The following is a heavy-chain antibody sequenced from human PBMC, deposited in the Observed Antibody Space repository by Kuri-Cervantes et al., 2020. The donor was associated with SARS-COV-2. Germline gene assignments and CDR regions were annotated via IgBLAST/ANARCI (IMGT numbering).Heavy chain of an antibody. CDR3: ATPIQVARGRLDY. CDR1: GLTFSSYA. J-gene: IGHJ4*02. V-gene: IGHV3-30-3*01. CDR2: ISYDGSNK. D-gene: IGHD1-1*01. Sequence: GESLKISCAASGLTFSSYAMHWARQAPGKGLEWVAVISYDGSNKYYADSVKGRFTISRDNSKNTVYLQKNSLRAEDTAVYYCATPIQVARGRLDYWGQGALVTVSS.